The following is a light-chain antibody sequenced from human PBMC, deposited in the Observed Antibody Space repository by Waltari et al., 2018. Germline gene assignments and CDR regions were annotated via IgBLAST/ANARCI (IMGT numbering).Light chain of an antibody. CDR2: GAS. CDR3: QQYGSSPPT. J-gene: IGKJ2*01. V-gene: IGKV3-20*01. CDR1: QSVTSTY. Sequence: IVLTQSPGTLSLSPGERVTLSCRASQSVTSTYLAWYQQKPGQSPRLLIYGASSRATGIPERFSGTGSGTDFTLTISSLEPEDFAVYICQQYGSSPPTFGQGTKLEIK.